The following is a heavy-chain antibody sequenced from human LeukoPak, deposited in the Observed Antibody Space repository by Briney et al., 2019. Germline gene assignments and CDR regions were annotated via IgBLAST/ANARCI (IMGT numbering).Heavy chain of an antibody. CDR1: GGAVSSGSYY. CDR2: IYYSGST. CDR3: ARGLYGGYVNY. J-gene: IGHJ4*02. V-gene: IGHV4-61*01. Sequence: SETLSLTCTVSGGAVSSGSYYWSWIRQPPGKGLEWIGYIYYSGSTNYNPSLKSRVTISVDTSKNQFSLKLSSVTAADTAVYYCARGLYGGYVNYWGQGTLVTVSS. D-gene: IGHD4/OR15-4a*01.